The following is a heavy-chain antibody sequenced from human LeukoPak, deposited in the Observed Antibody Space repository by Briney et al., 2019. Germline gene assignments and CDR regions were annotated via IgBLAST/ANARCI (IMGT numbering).Heavy chain of an antibody. CDR1: GYTFTSYD. J-gene: IGHJ4*02. D-gene: IGHD3-10*01. CDR3: ARGRVYYGSGSPLIDY. CDR2: MNPNSGNT. Sequence: ASVKVSCKASGYTFTSYDINWVRQATGQGLEWMGWMNPNSGNTGYAQKFQGRVTMTRNTSISTAYMELSSLRSEDTAVYYCARGRVYYGSGSPLIDYWGQGTLVTVSS. V-gene: IGHV1-8*01.